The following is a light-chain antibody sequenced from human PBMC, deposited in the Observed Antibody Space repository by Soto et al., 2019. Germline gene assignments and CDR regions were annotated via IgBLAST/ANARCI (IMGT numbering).Light chain of an antibody. CDR2: KAS. J-gene: IGKJ1*01. V-gene: IGKV1-5*03. CDR3: QQYDSFWT. CDR1: QSMSGW. Sequence: DIQMTQFPSTLSASVGDRVTITCRASQSMSGWLAWYQQKPGKAPKILIYKASSLESGVPSRFSGSGSGTEVTLTITSLQPGDFATYYCQQYDSFWTFGQGTKVEIK.